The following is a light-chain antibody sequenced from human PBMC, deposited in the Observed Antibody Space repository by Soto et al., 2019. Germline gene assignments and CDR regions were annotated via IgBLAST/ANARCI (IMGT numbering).Light chain of an antibody. CDR1: SSNIGAGYD. V-gene: IGLV1-40*01. CDR2: GNS. CDR3: QSYDSSLSVDVV. Sequence: QAVVTQPPSVSGAPGQRVTISCTGSSSNIGAGYDVHWYQQLPGTAPKLLIYGNSNRPSGVPDRFSGSKSGTSASLAITGLQAEDEADYYCQSYDSSLSVDVVFVGGTQLTVL. J-gene: IGLJ2*01.